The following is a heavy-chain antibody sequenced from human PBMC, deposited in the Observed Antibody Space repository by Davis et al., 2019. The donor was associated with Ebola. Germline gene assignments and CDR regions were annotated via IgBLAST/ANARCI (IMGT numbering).Heavy chain of an antibody. D-gene: IGHD6-6*01. CDR3: ARGKQLVSGWSDP. CDR2: INPNRGGT. V-gene: IGHV1-2*02. J-gene: IGHJ5*02. CDR1: GYTFTGYY. Sequence: ASVKVSCKASGYTFTGYYMHWVRQAPGQGLEWMGWINPNRGGTNYAQKFQARVTMTRDTSISTAYMELSRLRSDDTAVYYCARGKQLVSGWSDPWGQGTLVTVSS.